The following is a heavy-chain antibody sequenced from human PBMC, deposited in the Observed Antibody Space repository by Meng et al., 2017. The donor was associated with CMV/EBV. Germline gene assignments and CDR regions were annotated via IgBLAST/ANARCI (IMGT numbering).Heavy chain of an antibody. Sequence: QPQLQESGPGLVKPSEALSLTCTGSGGSISSSSYYWGWIRQPPGKGLEWVGSIYYSGSTYYNPSLKSRVTISVDTSKNQFSLKLSSVTAADTAVYYCARDSSRWVTKYYFDYWGQGTLVTVSS. J-gene: IGHJ4*02. D-gene: IGHD4-17*01. CDR2: IYYSGST. V-gene: IGHV4-39*07. CDR1: GGSISSSSYY. CDR3: ARDSSRWVTKYYFDY.